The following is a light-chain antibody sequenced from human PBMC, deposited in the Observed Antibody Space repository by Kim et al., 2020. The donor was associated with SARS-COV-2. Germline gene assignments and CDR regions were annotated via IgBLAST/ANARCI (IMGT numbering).Light chain of an antibody. CDR1: SSDVGGYNY. Sequence: QSITISCTKTSSDVGGYNYVSWYQQLPGEAPKLMIYAVSNRPSVVSIRFSGSKSGNTASLTISGLQAEHEADYYCSSYSSSSTLYVFGTGTKVTVL. CDR2: AVS. CDR3: SSYSSSSTLYV. J-gene: IGLJ1*01. V-gene: IGLV2-14*03.